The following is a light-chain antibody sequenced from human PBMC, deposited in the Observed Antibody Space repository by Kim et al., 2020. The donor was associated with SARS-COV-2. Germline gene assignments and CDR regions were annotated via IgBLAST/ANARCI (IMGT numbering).Light chain of an antibody. V-gene: IGKV1-12*02. J-gene: IGKJ4*01. CDR2: AAS. CDR3: QQADSMPFS. CDR1: HDISRL. Sequence: ASLGDRVTITCRASHDISRLLAWYQQKPGQAPKLLIYAASSLHPDVPSRFSGSGSGTDYILTINNLQPEDFATYYCQQADSMPFSFGGGTKVDIK.